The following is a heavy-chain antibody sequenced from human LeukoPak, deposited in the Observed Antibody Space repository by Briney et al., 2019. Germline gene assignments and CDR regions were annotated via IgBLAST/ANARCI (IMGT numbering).Heavy chain of an antibody. Sequence: SETLSVTCTVSGGSISSYYWSWIRQPPGKGLEWIGYIYYSGSTNYNPSLKSRVTISVDTSKNQFSLKLSSVTAADTAVYYCARGSPSVIVVVPAAYYYYMDVWGKGTTVTVSS. CDR1: GGSISSYY. J-gene: IGHJ6*03. CDR2: IYYSGST. CDR3: ARGSPSVIVVVPAAYYYYMDV. V-gene: IGHV4-59*01. D-gene: IGHD2-2*01.